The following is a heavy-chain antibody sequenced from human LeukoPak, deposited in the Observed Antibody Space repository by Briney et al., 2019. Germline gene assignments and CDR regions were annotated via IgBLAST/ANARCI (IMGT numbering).Heavy chain of an antibody. J-gene: IGHJ4*02. CDR3: ARPGSSGWY. D-gene: IGHD6-19*01. CDR1: DDSISSTNYY. Sequence: SETLSLTCSVSDDSISSTNYYWGWIRQPPGKGLEWIGNIYYSGSASYNPSLKSRVTMSVDTSKKQFSLKLNSVTAADTVVYYCARPGSSGWYWGQGTLVTVSS. V-gene: IGHV4-39*01. CDR2: IYYSGSA.